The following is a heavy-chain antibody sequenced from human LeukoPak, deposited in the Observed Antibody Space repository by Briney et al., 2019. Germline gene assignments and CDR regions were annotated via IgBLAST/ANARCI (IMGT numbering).Heavy chain of an antibody. V-gene: IGHV3-23*01. J-gene: IGHJ2*01. Sequence: PGGSLRLSCAASGFTFSSYAMSWVRQAPGKGLEWVSAISGSAGSTYYADSVKGRFTISRDNSKNTLYLQMNSLRAEDTAVYYCAKENYDFWSGYYTGPCFDLWGRGTLVTVSS. CDR1: GFTFSSYA. D-gene: IGHD3-3*01. CDR2: ISGSAGST. CDR3: AKENYDFWSGYYTGPCFDL.